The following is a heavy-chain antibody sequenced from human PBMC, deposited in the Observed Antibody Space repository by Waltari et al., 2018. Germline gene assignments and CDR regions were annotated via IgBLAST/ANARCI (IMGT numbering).Heavy chain of an antibody. D-gene: IGHD3-22*01. CDR1: GGTFNDHY. CDR3: ASSYYDTSGYSPFDY. V-gene: IGHV4-34*01. Sequence: QVQLQQWGAGLLKPSETLSLTCAVYGGTFNDHYWNWIRQPPGKGLEWIGQINDSGSTNYNPSLRSRVIISVDTSKNQFSLNLSSVTAADTAVYYCASSYYDTSGYSPFDYWGQGTLVTVSS. J-gene: IGHJ4*02. CDR2: INDSGST.